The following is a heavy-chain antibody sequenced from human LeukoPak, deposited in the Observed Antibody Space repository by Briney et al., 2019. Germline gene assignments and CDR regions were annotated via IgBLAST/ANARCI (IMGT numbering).Heavy chain of an antibody. CDR2: INPSGGST. J-gene: IGHJ4*02. V-gene: IGHV1-46*01. D-gene: IGHD3/OR15-3a*01. CDR1: GYTFTSNY. Sequence: ASVKVSCKSFGYTFTSNYMHWVRQAPGQGLEWMGIINPSGGSTSYAQKFQGRVTMTRDTSTSTVYMELSSLRSEDTAVYYCARARADWYFDYWGQGTLVTVSS. CDR3: ARARADWYFDY.